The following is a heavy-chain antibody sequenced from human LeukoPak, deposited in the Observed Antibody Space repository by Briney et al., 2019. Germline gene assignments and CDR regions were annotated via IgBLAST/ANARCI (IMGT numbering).Heavy chain of an antibody. V-gene: IGHV3-66*01. D-gene: IGHD6-19*01. CDR1: RFTVSNNH. J-gene: IGHJ4*02. CDR2: IYNGDNT. CDR3: AGASRWLAFDN. Sequence: SGGSLRLSCVASRFTVSNNHMNWVRQAPGKGLEWVSVIYNGDNTYYADSVQGRFTISKDNSKNTLYLQMNSLRPEDTAVYFCAGASRWLAFDNWGQGTLVTVSS.